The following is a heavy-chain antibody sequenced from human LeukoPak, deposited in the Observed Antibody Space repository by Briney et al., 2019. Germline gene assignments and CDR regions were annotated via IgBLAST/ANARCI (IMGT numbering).Heavy chain of an antibody. CDR3: ARAKYYYDSSGYYLAFDY. J-gene: IGHJ4*02. CDR1: GGSISSYY. CDR2: IYYSGST. V-gene: IGHV4-59*01. D-gene: IGHD3-22*01. Sequence: SETLSLTCTVSGGSISSYYWSWIRQPPGKGLEWIGYIYYSGSTNYNPSLKSRVTISVDTSKNQFSLKLSSVTAADTAVYYCARAKYYYDSSGYYLAFDYWGQGTLVTVSS.